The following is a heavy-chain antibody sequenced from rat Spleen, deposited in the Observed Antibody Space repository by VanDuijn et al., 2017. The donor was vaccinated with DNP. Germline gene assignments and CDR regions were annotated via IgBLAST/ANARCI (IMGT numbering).Heavy chain of an antibody. CDR1: GFTFSDYA. Sequence: EVQLVESGGDLVQPGRSLILSCAASGFTFSDYAMAWVRQAPTKGLEWVTTISASGGSTYYRDSVKGRFTVSRENAQSTLYLQMTNLRSEDTATYYCARGNYPGINTFDYWGQGVLVTVSS. CDR2: ISASGGST. V-gene: IGHV5S23*01. CDR3: ARGNYPGINTFDY. D-gene: IGHD1-4*01. J-gene: IGHJ2*01.